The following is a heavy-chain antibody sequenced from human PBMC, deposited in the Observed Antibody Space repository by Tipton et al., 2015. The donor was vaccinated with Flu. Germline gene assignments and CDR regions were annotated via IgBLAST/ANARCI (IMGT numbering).Heavy chain of an antibody. CDR3: ARFSVRGESDY. V-gene: IGHV4-4*07. CDR2: IYTSGAT. Sequence: TLSLTCTVSGGSLSSYYWSWIRQPAGKGLEWIGRIYTSGATNYNPSLKSRLTMSVDASKQQFSLKMSSVTAADTAVYYCARFSVRGESDYWGQGTLVTVSS. J-gene: IGHJ4*02. D-gene: IGHD3-10*01. CDR1: GGSLSSYY.